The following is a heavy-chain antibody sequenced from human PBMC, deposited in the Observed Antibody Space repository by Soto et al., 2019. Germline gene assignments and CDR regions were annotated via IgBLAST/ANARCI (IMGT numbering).Heavy chain of an antibody. J-gene: IGHJ4*02. CDR3: ARLAWGDTAMASGLYFDY. D-gene: IGHD5-18*01. CDR1: GGSISSSSYY. CDR2: IYYSGST. V-gene: IGHV4-39*01. Sequence: SETLSLTCTVSGGSISSSSYYWGWIRQPPGKGLEWIGSIYYSGSTYYNPSLKSRVTISVDTSKNQFSLKLSSVTAADTAVYYCARLAWGDTAMASGLYFDYWGQGTLVTVSS.